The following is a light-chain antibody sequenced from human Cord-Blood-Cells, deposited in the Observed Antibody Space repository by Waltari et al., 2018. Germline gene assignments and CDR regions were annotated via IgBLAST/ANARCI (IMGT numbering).Light chain of an antibody. V-gene: IGKV3-20*01. J-gene: IGKJ1*01. CDR3: QQYGSSRT. Sequence: EIVLTQSPGTLSLSPGERATISCRASQSVSSSYLAWYQQKPGQAPRLLIYGASSRATGIPDRFSGSASGTDFTLTISRLEPEDFAVYYCQQYGSSRTFGQGTKVEIK. CDR2: GAS. CDR1: QSVSSSY.